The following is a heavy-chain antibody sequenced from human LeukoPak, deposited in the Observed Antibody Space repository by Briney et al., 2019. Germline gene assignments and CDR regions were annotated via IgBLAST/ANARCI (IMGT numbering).Heavy chain of an antibody. CDR1: GFTFSDYY. CDR3: ARLRYYYDSSGYYH. V-gene: IGHV3-11*01. CDR2: ISSSGSPV. D-gene: IGHD3-22*01. Sequence: PGGSLRLFCAASGFTFSDYYMSWIRQAPGKGLEWISYISSSGSPVFYADSVKGRFTISRDNAKNSLYLQMNSLRAEDTAVYYCARLRYYYDSSGYYHWGQGTLVTVSS. J-gene: IGHJ5*02.